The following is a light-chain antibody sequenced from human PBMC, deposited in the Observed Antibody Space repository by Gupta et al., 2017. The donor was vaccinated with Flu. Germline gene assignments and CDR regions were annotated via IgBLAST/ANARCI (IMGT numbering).Light chain of an antibody. J-gene: IGLJ1*01. CDR3: QVWDSSSSNHV. CDR2: GDS. Sequence: GKTDTNTGAATKIASKNVHWYQQRPAPAPVLLVYGDSNRPSGIPERFSGSNSGTTATLTISRVEVGDEADYYCQVWDSSSSNHVFGTGTEVTVL. V-gene: IGLV3-21*03. CDR1: KIASKN.